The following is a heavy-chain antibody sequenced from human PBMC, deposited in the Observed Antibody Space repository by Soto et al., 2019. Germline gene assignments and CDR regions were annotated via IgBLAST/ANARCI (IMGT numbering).Heavy chain of an antibody. CDR1: SVSLNNYY. CDR3: ARGRPLLLRVGRRGMDV. Sequence: QVQLQQWGAGLLKPSETLSLTCEVYSVSLNNYYWSWIRQPPGKGLEWIGEINQSGSTTYNSSLKSRVTLSVDTSNNQFSLKLSSVTAADTAVYYCARGRPLLLRVGRRGMDVWGQGTTVTVSS. J-gene: IGHJ6*02. V-gene: IGHV4-34*02. D-gene: IGHD2-15*01. CDR2: INQSGST.